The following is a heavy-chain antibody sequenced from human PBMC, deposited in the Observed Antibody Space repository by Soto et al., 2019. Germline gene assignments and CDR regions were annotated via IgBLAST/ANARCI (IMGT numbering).Heavy chain of an antibody. D-gene: IGHD2-2*01. CDR1: GFNFNNYG. Sequence: GGSLRLSCAVSGFNFNNYGINWVRQAPGKGLEWVSSVSKSDYTYYSDSVKGRFTISRDNAKNSVSLQMNTLRAEDTAVYYCAREDSIIIPAVSDFWGQGTLVTVSS. CDR3: AREDSIIIPAVSDF. V-gene: IGHV3-21*01. CDR2: VSKSDYT. J-gene: IGHJ4*02.